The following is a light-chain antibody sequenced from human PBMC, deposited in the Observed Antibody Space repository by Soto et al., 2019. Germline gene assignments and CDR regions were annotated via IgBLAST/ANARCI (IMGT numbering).Light chain of an antibody. V-gene: IGKV1-39*01. Sequence: DIQMTQSPSSLSASVGDRVTITCRASQSITTYLNWYRQKPGKAPKLLIYAASSLQSGVPSRFSGSGSETEFILSISSLQPEDFATYFCQQIYSAPLTFGGGTKVEIK. CDR2: AAS. CDR1: QSITTY. CDR3: QQIYSAPLT. J-gene: IGKJ4*01.